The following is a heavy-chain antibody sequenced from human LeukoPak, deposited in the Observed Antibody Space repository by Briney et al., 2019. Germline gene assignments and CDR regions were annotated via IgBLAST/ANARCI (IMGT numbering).Heavy chain of an antibody. D-gene: IGHD3-22*01. V-gene: IGHV3-43D*04. J-gene: IGHJ4*02. CDR1: GFTFDDYA. CDR2: ISWDGGST. Sequence: GGSLRLSCAASGFTFDDYAMHWVRQAPGKGLEWVSLISWDGGSTYYADSVKGRFTISRDNSKNSLYLQMNSLRAEDTAVYYCARTDNGYYDSSGYYYDYWGQGTLVTVSS. CDR3: ARTDNGYYDSSGYYYDY.